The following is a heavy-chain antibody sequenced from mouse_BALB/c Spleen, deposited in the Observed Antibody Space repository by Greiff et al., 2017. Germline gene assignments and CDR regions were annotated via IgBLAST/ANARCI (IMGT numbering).Heavy chain of an antibody. CDR3: ARRNSLITTVVEGFAY. J-gene: IGHJ3*01. CDR2: ILPGSGST. Sequence: VQLQQSGAELMKPGASVKISCKATGYTFSSYWIEWVKQRPGHGLEWIGEILPGSGSTNYNEKFKGKATFTADTSSNTAYMQLSSLTSEDSAVYYCARRNSLITTVVEGFAYWGQGTLVTVSA. CDR1: GYTFSSYW. V-gene: IGHV1-9*01. D-gene: IGHD1-1*01.